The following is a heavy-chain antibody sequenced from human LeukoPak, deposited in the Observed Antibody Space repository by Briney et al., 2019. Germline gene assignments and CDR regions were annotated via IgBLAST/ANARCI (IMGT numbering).Heavy chain of an antibody. CDR1: GYSFTSYW. Sequence: GESLKISCKGSGYSFTSYWISWVRQMPGKGLEWMGRIDPSDSYTNYSPSFQGHVTISADKSISTAYLQWSSLKASDTAMYYCARLAYCGGDCYRNYFDYWGQGTTVTVSS. CDR2: IDPSDSYT. V-gene: IGHV5-10-1*01. CDR3: ARLAYCGGDCYRNYFDY. J-gene: IGHJ4*03. D-gene: IGHD2-21*02.